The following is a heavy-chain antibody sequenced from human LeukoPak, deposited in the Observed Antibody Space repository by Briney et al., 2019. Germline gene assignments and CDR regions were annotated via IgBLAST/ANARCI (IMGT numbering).Heavy chain of an antibody. D-gene: IGHD6-25*01. J-gene: IGHJ5*02. CDR1: GFTLSSYG. CDR3: AKEAASPPEDWFDP. V-gene: IGHV3-30*02. Sequence: GGSLRLSCAASGFTLSSYGMHWVRQAPGKGLEWVAFIRYDGSNKYYADSVKGRFTISRDNSKNTLYLQMNSLRAEDTAVYYCAKEAASPPEDWFDPWGQGTLVTVSS. CDR2: IRYDGSNK.